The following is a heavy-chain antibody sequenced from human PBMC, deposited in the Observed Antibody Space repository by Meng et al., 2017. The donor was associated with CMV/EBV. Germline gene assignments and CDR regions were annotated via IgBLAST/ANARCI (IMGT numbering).Heavy chain of an antibody. CDR1: GYTFTSYG. V-gene: IGHV1-18*01. CDR2: ISAYNGNT. J-gene: IGHJ5*02. D-gene: IGHD3-16*01. CDR3: ARVGGGNWFDP. Sequence: VQMGHAVAEVKEPGASGKVSCKAFGYTFTSYGISVVRQAPGHGLEWMGWISAYNGNTNYAQKLKGRVTMTTDTSTSTAYMELRSLRSDDTAVYYCARVGGGNWFDPWGQGTLVTVSS.